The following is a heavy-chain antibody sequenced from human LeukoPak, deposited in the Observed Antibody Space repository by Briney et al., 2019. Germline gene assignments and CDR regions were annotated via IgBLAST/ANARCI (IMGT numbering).Heavy chain of an antibody. Sequence: ALVKVSCKASGGTFSSYAISWVRQAPGQGLEWMGGIIPIFGTANYAQKFQGRVTITADESTSTAYMELSSLRSEDTAVYYCARAAIRGPDPSTFDFGYWGQGTLVTVSS. V-gene: IGHV1-69*13. J-gene: IGHJ4*02. CDR3: ARAAIRGPDPSTFDFGY. CDR1: GGTFSSYA. D-gene: IGHD2/OR15-2a*01. CDR2: IIPIFGTA.